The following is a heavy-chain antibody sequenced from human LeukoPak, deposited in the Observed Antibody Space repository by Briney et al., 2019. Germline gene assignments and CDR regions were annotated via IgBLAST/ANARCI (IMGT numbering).Heavy chain of an antibody. V-gene: IGHV3-23*01. D-gene: IGHD1-1*01. J-gene: IGHJ4*02. CDR2: IDSTAERT. CDR1: GFTFSDYA. Sequence: GGSLRLSCGASGFTFSDYAMTWVRQAPGEGLEWVSGIDSTAERTHYTDSMKGRFTISRDNSRNMVYLQINGLRVDDTALYFCAKGTTTWIKTEEFWGQGALVTVSA. CDR3: AKGTTTWIKTEEF.